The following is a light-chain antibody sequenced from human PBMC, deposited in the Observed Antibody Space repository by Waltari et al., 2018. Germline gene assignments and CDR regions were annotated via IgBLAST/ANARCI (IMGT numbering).Light chain of an antibody. J-gene: IGLJ3*02. CDR2: EDN. CDR1: SGSIASTY. Sequence: NFMLTQPHSVSESPGKTVTISCTGSSGSIASTYLQWYQQRPGSAPTTVIYEDNQRPSGVPDRFSGSIDSSSNSASLTISGLKTEDEADYYCQSYDSSLWVFGGGTKLTVL. CDR3: QSYDSSLWV. V-gene: IGLV6-57*02.